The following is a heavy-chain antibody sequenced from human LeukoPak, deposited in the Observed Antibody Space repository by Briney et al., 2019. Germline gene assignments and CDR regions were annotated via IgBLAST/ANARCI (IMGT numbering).Heavy chain of an antibody. V-gene: IGHV7-4-1*02. Sequence: GASVKVSCKASGYTFTGYYIHWVRQAPGQGLEWMGWINTNTGNPTYAQGFTGRFVFSLDTSVSTAYLQISSLKTEDTAVYYCARERPLIPGYTYYYSEYWGQGTLVTASS. CDR2: INTNTGNP. D-gene: IGHD5-18*01. CDR3: ARERPLIPGYTYYYSEY. J-gene: IGHJ4*02. CDR1: GYTFTGYY.